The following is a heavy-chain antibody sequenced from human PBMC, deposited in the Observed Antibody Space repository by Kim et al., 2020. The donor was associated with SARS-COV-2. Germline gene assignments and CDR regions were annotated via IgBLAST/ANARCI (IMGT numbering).Heavy chain of an antibody. V-gene: IGHV3-43*02. CDR2: IRGGGDTT. CDR1: GFTLDDYA. J-gene: IGHJ4*02. D-gene: IGHD3-10*01. CDR3: AKDRECGPYGSGTFQDY. Sequence: GGSLRLSCAASGFTLDDYAMHWVRQPPGQGLEWVSLIRGGGDTTYYADSVKGRFAISRDNSRNSLYLQMSSLRTEDTALYYCAKDRECGPYGSGTFQDYWGQGTLITVSS.